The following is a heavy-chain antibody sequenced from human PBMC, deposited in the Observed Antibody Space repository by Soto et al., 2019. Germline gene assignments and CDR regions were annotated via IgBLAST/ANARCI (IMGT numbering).Heavy chain of an antibody. CDR3: ARDHGVYQLLSVNIAFDI. V-gene: IGHV1-18*01. CDR2: ISAYNGNT. D-gene: IGHD2-2*01. CDR1: GYTFTSYG. J-gene: IGHJ3*02. Sequence: ASVKVSCKASGYTFTSYGISWVRQAPGQGLEWMGWISAYNGNTNYAQKLQGRVTMTTDTSTSTAYMELRSLRSDDTAVYYCARDHGVYQLLSVNIAFDIWGQGTMVTVSS.